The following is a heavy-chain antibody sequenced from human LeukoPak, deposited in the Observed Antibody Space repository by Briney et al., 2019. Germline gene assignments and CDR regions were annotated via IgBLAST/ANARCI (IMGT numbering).Heavy chain of an antibody. CDR2: ISGSGGST. CDR3: AKKTSYCDGDCYPYYFDH. V-gene: IGHV3-23*01. Sequence: GGSLRLSCAASGFAFNSHTMGWVRQAPGKGLEWVSSISGSGGSTYYADSVKGRFTISRDNSKSTLYLQMNSLRAEDTAVYYCAKKTSYCDGDCYPYYFDHWGQGTLVTVSS. J-gene: IGHJ4*02. D-gene: IGHD2-21*02. CDR1: GFAFNSHT.